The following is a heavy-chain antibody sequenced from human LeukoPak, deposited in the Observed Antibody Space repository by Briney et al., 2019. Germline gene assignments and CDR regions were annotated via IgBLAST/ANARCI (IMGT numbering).Heavy chain of an antibody. J-gene: IGHJ4*02. V-gene: IGHV3-30-3*01. D-gene: IGHD2-2*01. CDR2: ISYDESNK. CDR3: ARDMVVVPAASFDY. CDR1: GFTFSSYA. Sequence: QSGGSLRLSCAASGFTFSSYAMHWVRQAPGKGLEWVAVISYDESNKYYADSVKGRFTISRDNSKNTLYLQMNSLRAEDTAVYYCARDMVVVPAASFDYWGQGTLVTVSS.